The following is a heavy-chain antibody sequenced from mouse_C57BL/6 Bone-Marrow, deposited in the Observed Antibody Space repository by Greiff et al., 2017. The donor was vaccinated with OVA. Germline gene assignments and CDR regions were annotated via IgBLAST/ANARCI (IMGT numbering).Heavy chain of an antibody. D-gene: IGHD1-1*01. CDR1: GYTFTSYW. Sequence: VQLQQSGAELVKPGASVKLSCKASGYTFTSYWMHWVKQRPGQGLEWIGMIHPNSGSTNYNEKFKSKATLTVDKSSSTAYMQLSSLTSEDSAVYYCAHYYGSSWFAYWGQGTLVTVSA. V-gene: IGHV1-64*01. J-gene: IGHJ3*01. CDR3: AHYYGSSWFAY. CDR2: IHPNSGST.